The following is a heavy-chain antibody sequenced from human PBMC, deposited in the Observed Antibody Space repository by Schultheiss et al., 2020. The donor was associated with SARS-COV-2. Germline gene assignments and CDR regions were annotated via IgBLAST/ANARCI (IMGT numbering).Heavy chain of an antibody. V-gene: IGHV3-21*01. Sequence: GGSLRLSCAASGFTFSSYGMHWVRQATGKGLEWVSAISGSGGSTYYADSVKGRFTISRDNAKNALYLQMNSLRAEDTAVYYCARGDVRRGDYYYGMDVWGQGTTVTVSS. D-gene: IGHD3-10*01. CDR1: GFTFSSYG. CDR3: ARGDVRRGDYYYGMDV. CDR2: ISGSGGST. J-gene: IGHJ6*02.